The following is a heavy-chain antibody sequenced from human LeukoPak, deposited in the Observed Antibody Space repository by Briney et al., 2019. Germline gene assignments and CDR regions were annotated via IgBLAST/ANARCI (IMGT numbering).Heavy chain of an antibody. Sequence: SQTLSLTCAISGDSVSSNSAAWNWIRQSPSRGLEWLGRTYYRSKWYNDYAVSVKSRITINPDTSKNQFSLQLNSVTPEDTAVYYCARDHIVVVTASRHQPYYYYYYGMDVWGQGTTVTVSS. J-gene: IGHJ6*02. CDR1: GDSVSSNSAA. CDR2: TYYRSKWYN. D-gene: IGHD2-21*02. V-gene: IGHV6-1*01. CDR3: ARDHIVVVTASRHQPYYYYYYGMDV.